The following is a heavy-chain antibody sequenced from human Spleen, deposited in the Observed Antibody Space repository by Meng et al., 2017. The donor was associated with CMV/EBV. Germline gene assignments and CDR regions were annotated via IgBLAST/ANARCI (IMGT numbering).Heavy chain of an antibody. CDR1: GFTFSSHW. D-gene: IGHD4/OR15-4a*01. Sequence: GESLKISCAASGFTFSSHWMHWVRQAPGKGLVWASRINGDGSSRSYGDSVKGRFTISRDNGKNTLYLQMNSLRAEDSAVYYCARPLSLWDYGNNKPFDYWGQGTLVTVSS. CDR3: ARPLSLWDYGNNKPFDY. J-gene: IGHJ4*02. V-gene: IGHV3-74*01. CDR2: INGDGSSR.